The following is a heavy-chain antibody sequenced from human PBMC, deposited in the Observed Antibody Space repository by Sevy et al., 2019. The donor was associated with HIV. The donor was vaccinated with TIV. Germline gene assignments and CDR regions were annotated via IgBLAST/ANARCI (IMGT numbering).Heavy chain of an antibody. V-gene: IGHV3-48*03. J-gene: IGHJ4*02. D-gene: IGHD1-26*01. Sequence: GGSLRLSCAASGFAFSSYDIHWVRQAPGKGLDWISFISSGATSINYADSVKGRFTISRDNAKTSLYLQMNSLRAEDTAVYYCARDLPPSATIVPHFDYWGQGALVTVSS. CDR2: ISSGATSI. CDR3: ARDLPPSATIVPHFDY. CDR1: GFAFSSYD.